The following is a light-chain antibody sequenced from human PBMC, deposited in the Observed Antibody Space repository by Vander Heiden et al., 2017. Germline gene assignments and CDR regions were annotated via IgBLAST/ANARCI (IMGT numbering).Light chain of an antibody. V-gene: IGLV1-40*01. Sequence: QSVLTQPPSVSGAPGQRVTISCTGRSSNIGAGFDVHWYQQFPGKAPKLLSVANNNRPSGVPDRFSGAKSGTSASLAITGLQAEDEAEYDCQSSDTVLSAQGILGGGTKMTVL. J-gene: IGLJ2*01. CDR3: QSSDTVLSAQGI. CDR1: SSNIGAGFD. CDR2: ANN.